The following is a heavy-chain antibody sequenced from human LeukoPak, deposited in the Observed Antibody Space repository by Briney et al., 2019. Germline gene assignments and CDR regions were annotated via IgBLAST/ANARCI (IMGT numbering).Heavy chain of an antibody. J-gene: IGHJ4*02. Sequence: PSETLSPTCTVSGGSISSSSYYWGWIRQPPGKGLEWIGSIYYSGSTYYNPSLKSRVTISVDTSKNQFSLKLSSVTAADTAVYYCARQGYQLRYFFDYWGQGTLVTVSS. CDR3: ARQGYQLRYFFDY. CDR1: GGSISSSSYY. V-gene: IGHV4-39*01. D-gene: IGHD2-2*01. CDR2: IYYSGST.